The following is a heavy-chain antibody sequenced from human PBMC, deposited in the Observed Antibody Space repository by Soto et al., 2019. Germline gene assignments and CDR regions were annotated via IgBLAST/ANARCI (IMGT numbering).Heavy chain of an antibody. Sequence: ASVKVSCKASGYTFSSYYMHWVRQAPGQGLEWMGWISAYNGNTNYAQNLQGRVTMTTDTSTSTAYMELRSLRSDDTAVYYCARSSGYSYGFDYWGQGTLVTVSS. D-gene: IGHD5-18*01. J-gene: IGHJ4*02. CDR2: ISAYNGNT. V-gene: IGHV1-18*04. CDR1: GYTFSSYY. CDR3: ARSSGYSYGFDY.